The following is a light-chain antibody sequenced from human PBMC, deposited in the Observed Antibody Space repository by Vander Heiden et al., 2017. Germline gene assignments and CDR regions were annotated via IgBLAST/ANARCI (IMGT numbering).Light chain of an antibody. CDR2: SAS. J-gene: IGKJ4*01. CDR3: QQANSFPLT. Sequence: DIKVTRSPSSVSASVGDRVTITCRASQGISSWLAWYQQKPGNAPKLLIYSASTLQSGGPSRFSGSGSGTDFTLTITSLQPEDFAVYYCQQANSFPLTFGGGTKVEIK. V-gene: IGKV1-12*01. CDR1: QGISSW.